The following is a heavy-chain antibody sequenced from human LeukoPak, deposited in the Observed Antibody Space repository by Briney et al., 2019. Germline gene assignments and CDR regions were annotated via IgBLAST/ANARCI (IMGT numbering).Heavy chain of an antibody. J-gene: IGHJ4*02. Sequence: SETLSLTCGVSGASVSSIGYSWSWIRQPPGRGLEWIGYIYQSGSASYNPSLQSRVTISIDTSENQFSLKLSSVTAADTAVYYCARGFEMATILPGDTDYWGQGTLVTVSS. CDR2: IYQSGSA. CDR3: ARGFEMATILPGDTDY. V-gene: IGHV4-30-2*01. CDR1: GASVSSIGYS. D-gene: IGHD5-24*01.